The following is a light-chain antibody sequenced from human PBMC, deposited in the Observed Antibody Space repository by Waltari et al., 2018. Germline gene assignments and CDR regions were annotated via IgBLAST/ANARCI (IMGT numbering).Light chain of an antibody. Sequence: DIQMTQSPSSLSASVGDRVTITCRAIQPITNNLAWFQQKPGNAPKSLIYAASNLQSGVPSRFSASGSRTDFTLTISSLQAEDSGTYYCQQHSDYPLTFGGGTKVEIK. CDR1: QPITNN. V-gene: IGKV1-16*01. CDR3: QQHSDYPLT. CDR2: AAS. J-gene: IGKJ4*01.